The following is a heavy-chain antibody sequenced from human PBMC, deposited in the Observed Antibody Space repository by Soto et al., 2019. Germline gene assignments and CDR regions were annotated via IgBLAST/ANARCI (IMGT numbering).Heavy chain of an antibody. CDR3: ARSRSLTMVRGHDAFDI. J-gene: IGHJ3*02. Sequence: ASVKVSCKASGYTFTGYYMHWVRQAPGQRLEWMGWINPNSGGTNYAQKFQGWVTMTRDTSISTAYMELSRLRSDDTSVYYCARSRSLTMVRGHDAFDIWGQGTMVTVSS. V-gene: IGHV1-2*04. CDR2: INPNSGGT. CDR1: GYTFTGYY. D-gene: IGHD3-10*01.